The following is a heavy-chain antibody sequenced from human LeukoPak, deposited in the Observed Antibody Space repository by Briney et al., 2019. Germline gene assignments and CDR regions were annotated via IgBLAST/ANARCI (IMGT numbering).Heavy chain of an antibody. CDR3: AKVSDFWSGYFDY. Sequence: GGSLRLSCAASGLTFDTCPIHWVRQAPGKGLEWVSSISSDGGDKYYADSVKGRFTISRDNSKNTLYLQMNSLRAEDTAVYYCAKVSDFWSGYFDYWGQGTLVTVSS. CDR1: GLTFDTCP. CDR2: ISSDGGDK. J-gene: IGHJ4*02. V-gene: IGHV3-30*04. D-gene: IGHD3-3*01.